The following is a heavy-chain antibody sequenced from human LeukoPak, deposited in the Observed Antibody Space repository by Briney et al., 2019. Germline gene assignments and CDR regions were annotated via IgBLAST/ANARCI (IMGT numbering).Heavy chain of an antibody. CDR1: GFTFSSYA. D-gene: IGHD1-26*01. CDR2: ISGSGGST. Sequence: QAGGSLRLSCAASGFTFSSYAMSWVRQAPGKGLEWVSDISGSGGSTYYADSVKGRFTISRDNSKNTLYLQMNSLRAEDTAVYYCAAWGYSGSYVWDYWGPGTLVTVSS. CDR3: AAWGYSGSYVWDY. J-gene: IGHJ4*02. V-gene: IGHV3-23*01.